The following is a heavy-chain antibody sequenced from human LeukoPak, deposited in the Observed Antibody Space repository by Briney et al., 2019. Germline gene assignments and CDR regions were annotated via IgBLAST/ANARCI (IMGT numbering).Heavy chain of an antibody. CDR1: GGSIRRGSYY. CDR3: ARSYYYDSSGYYYGSDY. V-gene: IGHV4-61*02. J-gene: IGHJ4*02. D-gene: IGHD3-22*01. Sequence: SQTLSLTXTVSGGSIRRGSYYWSWIRQPAGKGLDWIGRIYTSGSTNYNPSLKSRVTISVDTSKNQFSLKLSSVTAADTAVYYCARSYYYDSSGYYYGSDYWGQGTLVTVSS. CDR2: IYTSGST.